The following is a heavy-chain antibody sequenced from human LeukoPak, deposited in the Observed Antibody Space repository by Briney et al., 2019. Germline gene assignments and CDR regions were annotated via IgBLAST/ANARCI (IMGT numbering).Heavy chain of an antibody. Sequence: GGSLRLSCAASGFTFDDYAMHWVRQAPGKGLEWVSGIIWNSGSIGYADSVKGRFTISRDNAKNSLYLQMNSLRGEDTALYYCAKDRTSNWYRSGTMDVWGKGNTVTVSS. CDR1: GFTFDDYA. D-gene: IGHD1-20*01. CDR3: AKDRTSNWYRSGTMDV. CDR2: IIWNSGSI. V-gene: IGHV3-9*01. J-gene: IGHJ6*03.